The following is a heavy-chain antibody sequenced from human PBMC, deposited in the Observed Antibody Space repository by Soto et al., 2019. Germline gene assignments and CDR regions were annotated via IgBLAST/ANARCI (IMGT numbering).Heavy chain of an antibody. CDR1: GLTFSSYG. Sequence: GGSLRLSCAASGLTFSSYGMHWVRQAPGKGLEWVAVISYDGSNKYYADSVKGRFTISRDNSKNTLYLQMNSLRVEDTAVCYCAKGRYYYASGNYFPGYGMDVWGQGTTVTVS. CDR2: ISYDGSNK. D-gene: IGHD3-10*01. CDR3: AKGRYYYASGNYFPGYGMDV. J-gene: IGHJ6*02. V-gene: IGHV3-30*18.